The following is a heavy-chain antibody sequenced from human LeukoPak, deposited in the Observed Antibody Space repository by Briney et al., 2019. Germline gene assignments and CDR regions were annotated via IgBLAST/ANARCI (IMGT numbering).Heavy chain of an antibody. D-gene: IGHD1-26*01. Sequence: VKVSCKASGGTFSSYAISWVRQAPGQGLEGMGRIIPILGIANYAQKFQGRVTITADKSTSTVYMELSSLRSEDTAMYYCALEDASGNYYGNAFDIRGQGTMVTVSS. J-gene: IGHJ3*02. CDR1: GGTFSSYA. CDR3: ALEDASGNYYGNAFDI. V-gene: IGHV1-69*04. CDR2: IIPILGIA.